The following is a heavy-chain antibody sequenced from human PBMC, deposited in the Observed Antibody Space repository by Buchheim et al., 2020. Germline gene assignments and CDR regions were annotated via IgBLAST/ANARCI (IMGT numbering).Heavy chain of an antibody. CDR1: GFTFSSYG. Sequence: QVQLVESGGGVVQPGRSLRLSCAASGFTFSSYGMHWVRQAPGKGLEWVAVISYDGSNKYYADSVKGRFTISRDNSKNTLYLQMNSLRAEDTAVYYCARVVGSGWYVDYWGQGTL. CDR2: ISYDGSNK. J-gene: IGHJ4*02. CDR3: ARVVGSGWYVDY. V-gene: IGHV3-30*19. D-gene: IGHD6-19*01.